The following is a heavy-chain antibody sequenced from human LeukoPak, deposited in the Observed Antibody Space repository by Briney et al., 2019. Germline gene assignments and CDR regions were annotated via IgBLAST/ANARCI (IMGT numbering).Heavy chain of an antibody. D-gene: IGHD4-23*01. CDR1: GFTFSSYS. J-gene: IGHJ4*02. CDR2: ISSSSSTI. Sequence: GGSLRLSCAASGFTFSSYSMNWVRQAPGKGLEWVSYISSSSSTIYYADSVKGRFTIPRDNAKNSLYLQMNSLRDEDTAVYYCARDAPTTVVTPGLDFDYWGQGTLVTVSS. CDR3: ARDAPTTVVTPGLDFDY. V-gene: IGHV3-48*02.